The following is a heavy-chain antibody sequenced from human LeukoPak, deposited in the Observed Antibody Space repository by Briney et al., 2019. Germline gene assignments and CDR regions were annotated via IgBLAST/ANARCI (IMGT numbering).Heavy chain of an antibody. D-gene: IGHD2-2*01. CDR1: GGSISSYY. CDR3: ARHPINYCSSTSCYVP. J-gene: IGHJ4*02. Sequence: RSSETLSLTCTVSGGSISSYYWSWIRQPPGKGLEWIGYIYYSGSTNYNPSLKSRVTISVDTSKNQFSLKLSSVTAADTAVYYCARHPINYCSSTSCYVPWGQGTLVTVSS. V-gene: IGHV4-59*08. CDR2: IYYSGST.